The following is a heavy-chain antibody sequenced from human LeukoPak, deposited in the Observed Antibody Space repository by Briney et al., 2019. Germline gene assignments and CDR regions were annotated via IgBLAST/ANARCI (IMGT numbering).Heavy chain of an antibody. CDR2: ISYDGSNK. CDR3: ARAARYSSGWYFDY. J-gene: IGHJ4*02. CDR1: GFTFSSYA. D-gene: IGHD6-19*01. V-gene: IGHV3-30*04. Sequence: GGSLRLSCAASGFTFSSYAMHWVRQAPGKGLEWVAVISYDGSNKYYADSVKGRFTISRDNSKNTLYLQMNSLRAEDTAVYYCARAARYSSGWYFDYWGQGTLVTVSS.